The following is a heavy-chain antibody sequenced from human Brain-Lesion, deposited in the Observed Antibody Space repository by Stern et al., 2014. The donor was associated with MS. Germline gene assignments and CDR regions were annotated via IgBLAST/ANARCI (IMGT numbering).Heavy chain of an antibody. V-gene: IGHV4-39*01. Sequence: QLQLQESGPGLVKPSETLSLTCTVAGGSVSSTSYAWAWIRQPPGKGLEWIGTIYYSGNTYYSPSLKSRLTISLDTSKHQFSLQLSFVTAADTAVYYCAGEEDIRYCSGGSCTGNWFDPWGQGTLVTVSS. D-gene: IGHD2-15*01. CDR2: IYYSGNT. CDR1: GGSVSSTSYA. J-gene: IGHJ5*02. CDR3: AGEEDIRYCSGGSCTGNWFDP.